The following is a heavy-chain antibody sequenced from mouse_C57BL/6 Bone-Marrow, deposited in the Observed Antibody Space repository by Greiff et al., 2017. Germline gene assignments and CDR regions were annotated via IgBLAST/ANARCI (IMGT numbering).Heavy chain of an antibody. CDR1: GFNIKDDY. V-gene: IGHV14-4*01. CDR2: IDPENGDT. D-gene: IGHD2-14*01. Sequence: EVQLQQSGAELVRPGASVKLSCTASGFNIKDDYMHWVKQRPEQGLEWIGWIDPENGDTEYASKFQGKATITADTSSNTAYLQLSSRTSEDTAVYYYTTGGDRCDYWGQGTTLTVSS. CDR3: TTGGDRCDY. J-gene: IGHJ2*01.